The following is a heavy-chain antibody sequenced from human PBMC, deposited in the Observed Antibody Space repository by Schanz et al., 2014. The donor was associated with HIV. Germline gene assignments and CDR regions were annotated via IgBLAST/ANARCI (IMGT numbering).Heavy chain of an antibody. CDR2: ISTGGERT. D-gene: IGHD4-17*01. J-gene: IGHJ4*02. CDR3: ARQGLRFSFWLDY. V-gene: IGHV3-23*01. CDR1: GFPFSNFA. Sequence: EEHLLESGGDLIQPGGSLRLSCVASGFPFSNFAMSWVRQDPGRGLEWVSAISTGGERTFYADSVKGRFTISRDNSKNTLYLQMNSLRAEDTAVYGCARQGLRFSFWLDYWGQGTPVTVSS.